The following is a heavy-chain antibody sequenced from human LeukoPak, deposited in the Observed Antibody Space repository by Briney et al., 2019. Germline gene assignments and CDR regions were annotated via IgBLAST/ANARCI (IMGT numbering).Heavy chain of an antibody. Sequence: GGSLRLSRAASGFTFSSDWMSWVRQAPGKGLEWVGFIRSKAYGGTTEYAASVKGRFTISRDDSKSIAYLQMNSLKTEDTAVYYCTRDPSPRVGSLYYFDYWGQGTLVTVSS. J-gene: IGHJ4*02. CDR2: IRSKAYGGTT. CDR3: TRDPSPRVGSLYYFDY. CDR1: GFTFSSDW. D-gene: IGHD3-10*01. V-gene: IGHV3-49*04.